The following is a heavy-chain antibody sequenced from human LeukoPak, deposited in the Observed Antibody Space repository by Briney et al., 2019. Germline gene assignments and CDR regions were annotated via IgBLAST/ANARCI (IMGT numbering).Heavy chain of an antibody. Sequence: SVKVSCKASGGTFSSYAISWVRQAPGQGLEWMGGIIPIFGTANYAQKFQGRVTITTDESTSTAYMELSSLRSEDTAVYYCAREKGGGSGSYYNTRYYFDYWGQGTLVTVSS. CDR2: IIPIFGTA. CDR1: GGTFSSYA. D-gene: IGHD3-10*01. V-gene: IGHV1-69*05. CDR3: AREKGGGSGSYYNTRYYFDY. J-gene: IGHJ4*02.